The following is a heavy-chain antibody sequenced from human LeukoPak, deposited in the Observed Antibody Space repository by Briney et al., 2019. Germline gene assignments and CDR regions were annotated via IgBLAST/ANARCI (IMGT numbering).Heavy chain of an antibody. J-gene: IGHJ5*02. V-gene: IGHV1-2*02. Sequence: ASVKVSCKASGYTFTSYDINWVRQATGQGLEWMGWINPNSGGTNYAQKFQGRVTMTRDTSISTAYMELSRLRSDDTAVYYCARVQAAGRHNWFDPWGQGTLVTVSS. D-gene: IGHD6-13*01. CDR2: INPNSGGT. CDR3: ARVQAAGRHNWFDP. CDR1: GYTFTSYD.